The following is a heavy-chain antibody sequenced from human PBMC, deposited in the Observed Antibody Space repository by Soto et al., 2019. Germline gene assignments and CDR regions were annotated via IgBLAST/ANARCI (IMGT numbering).Heavy chain of an antibody. Sequence: QITLKESGPTLVKPAQTLTLTCAFSGFSLTTYDMGVAWIRQPPGKALEWLALIYWDDDKRYSPSLTDRLAVSKDTSRNQVVLTITTFDPGDTATYFCAHAGDYDLLTFDQWGQGILVIVSS. CDR2: IYWDDDK. CDR3: AHAGDYDLLTFDQ. J-gene: IGHJ4*02. V-gene: IGHV2-5*02. D-gene: IGHD4-17*01. CDR1: GFSLTTYDMG.